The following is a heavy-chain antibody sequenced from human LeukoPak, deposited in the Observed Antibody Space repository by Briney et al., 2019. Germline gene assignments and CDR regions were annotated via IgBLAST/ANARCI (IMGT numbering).Heavy chain of an antibody. CDR1: GFTFSSYS. Sequence: PGGCLRLSCAASGFTFSSYSLTWVRHAPGKGLECVSYISSGSSTIYYADSVEGRFTISRDNAKKSLYLQMNSLRVEDTAVYYCARDRGDYVWGSYRSLPDYWGQGTLVTVSS. CDR3: ARDRGDYVWGSYRSLPDY. V-gene: IGHV3-48*01. J-gene: IGHJ4*02. D-gene: IGHD3-16*02. CDR2: ISSGSSTI.